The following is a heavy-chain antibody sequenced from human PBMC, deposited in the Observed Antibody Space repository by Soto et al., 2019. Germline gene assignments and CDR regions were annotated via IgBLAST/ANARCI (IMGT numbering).Heavy chain of an antibody. CDR3: AIKWGGYYDSSGYYYGY. CDR2: ISAYNGNT. J-gene: IGHJ4*02. CDR1: GYTFTSYG. Sequence: QVQLVQSGAEVKKPGASVKVSCKASGYTFTSYGISWVRQAPGQGLEWMGWISAYNGNTNYAQKLQGRVTMTTDTSTSTSYMELRSLRSDDTAVYYCAIKWGGYYDSSGYYYGYWGQGTLVTVSS. D-gene: IGHD3-22*01. V-gene: IGHV1-18*01.